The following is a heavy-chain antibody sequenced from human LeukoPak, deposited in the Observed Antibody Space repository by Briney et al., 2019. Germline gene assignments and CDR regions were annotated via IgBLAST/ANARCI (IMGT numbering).Heavy chain of an antibody. J-gene: IGHJ4*02. D-gene: IGHD6-13*01. CDR2: ISAYNGNT. CDR1: VYTFTSYG. Sequence: GASVKVSCKASVYTFTSYGIGWVRQAPGQGLEWMGWISAYNGNTNYAQKLQGRVTMTTDTSTSTAYMELRSLRSDDTAVYYCAREARIADNFDYWGQGTLVTVSS. V-gene: IGHV1-18*01. CDR3: AREARIADNFDY.